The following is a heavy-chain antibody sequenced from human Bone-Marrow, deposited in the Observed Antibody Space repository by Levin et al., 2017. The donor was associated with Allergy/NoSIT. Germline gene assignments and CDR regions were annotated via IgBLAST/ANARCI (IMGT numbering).Heavy chain of an antibody. J-gene: IGHJ5*02. Sequence: PGGSLRLSCAASGFTFSSYSMNWVRQAPGKGLEWVSSISSGSSYIYYADSVKGRFTISRDNAKNSLYLQMNSLRAEDTAVYYCARDYFTAMVTRWFDPWGQGTLVTVSS. V-gene: IGHV3-21*01. CDR1: GFTFSSYS. CDR3: ARDYFTAMVTRWFDP. CDR2: ISSGSSYI. D-gene: IGHD5-18*01.